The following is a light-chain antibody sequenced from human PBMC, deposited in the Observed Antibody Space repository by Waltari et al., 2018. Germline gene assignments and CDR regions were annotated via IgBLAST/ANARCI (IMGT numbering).Light chain of an antibody. CDR3: AAWDDSLSGYV. CDR2: NNS. CDR1: SANIGSNP. Sequence: QSVLTQPPSASGTPGQRVTISCSGSSANIGSNPVNWYQQLPGTAPKLLINNNSRRPSCVPDRFSGSKSGTSASLAISGLLSDDEAEYYCAAWDDSLSGYVFGTGTNVSVL. J-gene: IGLJ1*01. V-gene: IGLV1-44*01.